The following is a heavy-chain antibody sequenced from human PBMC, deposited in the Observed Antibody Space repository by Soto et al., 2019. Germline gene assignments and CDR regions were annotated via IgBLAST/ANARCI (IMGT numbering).Heavy chain of an antibody. CDR1: RYSFTSYW. CDR3: VRSGIYSRCWHGTAYGMAV. J-gene: IGHJ6*02. Sequence: PGESLKISCQGLRYSFTSYWIGWVRQMPGKGQEWMGIISPDDSEIRYSPSFQGQVNISADKSISTAYLQWSSLKASDTAMYYCVRSGIYSRCWHGTAYGMAVWGQGTTVTVSS. V-gene: IGHV5-51*01. D-gene: IGHD6-13*01. CDR2: ISPDDSEI.